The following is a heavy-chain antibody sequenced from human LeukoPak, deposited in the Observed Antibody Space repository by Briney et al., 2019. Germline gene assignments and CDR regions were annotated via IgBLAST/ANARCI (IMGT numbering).Heavy chain of an antibody. CDR3: ARDLPRARVVDAFDI. J-gene: IGHJ3*02. CDR2: INSAGTTI. Sequence: GGFLTLSCAPSGFTFSTYEVNWVRQAPGKGLEWVSYINSAGTTIYYADSVKGRFTVSRDNAKNSLHLQMNSLGAEDTAVYYCARDLPRARVVDAFDIWGQGTMVTVSS. CDR1: GFTFSTYE. V-gene: IGHV3-48*03. D-gene: IGHD5/OR15-5a*01.